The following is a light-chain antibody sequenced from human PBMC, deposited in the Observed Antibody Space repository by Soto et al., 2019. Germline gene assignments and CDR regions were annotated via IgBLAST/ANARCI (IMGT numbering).Light chain of an antibody. CDR3: QSYNSVPFT. V-gene: IGKV1-27*01. J-gene: IGKJ3*01. Sequence: DIQMTQSPSSLSASVGDRVTITCRASQGISYFLAWYQQRPGKVPKLLINAASTLQSGVPSRFRGSGSVTDFTLTISSLQPEDVATYYCQSYNSVPFTFGPGTKVDFK. CDR2: AAS. CDR1: QGISYF.